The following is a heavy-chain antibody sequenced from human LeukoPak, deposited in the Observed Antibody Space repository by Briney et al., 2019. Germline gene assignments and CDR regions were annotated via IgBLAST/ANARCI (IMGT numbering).Heavy chain of an antibody. J-gene: IGHJ4*02. Sequence: GGSLRLSCAASGFTFGSYAMHWVRQAPGKGLEWVAVISYDGSNKYYADSVKGRFTISRDNSKNTLYLQMNSLRAEDTAVYYCARDAVRRIAVAGTFDCWGQGTLVTVSS. CDR3: ARDAVRRIAVAGTFDC. CDR1: GFTFGSYA. CDR2: ISYDGSNK. V-gene: IGHV3-30-3*01. D-gene: IGHD6-19*01.